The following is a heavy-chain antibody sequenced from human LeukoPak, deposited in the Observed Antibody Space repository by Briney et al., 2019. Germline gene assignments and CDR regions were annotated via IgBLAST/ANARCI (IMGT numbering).Heavy chain of an antibody. J-gene: IGHJ6*02. D-gene: IGHD2-8*02. CDR1: AFTFSSGA. CDR2: ISGSGGST. CDR3: SKVLVVYAISYYDGMDV. Sequence: GGSLRLSCAASAFTFSSGAMSCVRQAPGKGLEWVSAISGSGGSTYYADSVKGRFTISRDNSKNTLYLQMNSLRAEYTALYHCSKVLVVYAISYYDGMDVWGQGTTVTVSS. V-gene: IGHV3-23*01.